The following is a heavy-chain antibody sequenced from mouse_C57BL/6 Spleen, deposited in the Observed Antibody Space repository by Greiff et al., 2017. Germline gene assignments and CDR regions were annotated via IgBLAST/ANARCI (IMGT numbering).Heavy chain of an antibody. J-gene: IGHJ3*01. V-gene: IGHV5-9-1*02. CDR2: ISSGGDYI. Sequence: EVMLVESGEGLVKPGGSLKLSCAASGFTFSSYAMSWVRQTPEKRLEWVAYISSGGDYIYYADTVKGRFTISRDNARNTLYLQMSSLKSEDTAMYYCTRDHGGYDEKTWFAYWGQGTLVTVSA. CDR3: TRDHGGYDEKTWFAY. CDR1: GFTFSSYA. D-gene: IGHD2-2*01.